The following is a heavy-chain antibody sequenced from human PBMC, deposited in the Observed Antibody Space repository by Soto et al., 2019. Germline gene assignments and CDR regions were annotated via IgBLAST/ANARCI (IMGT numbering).Heavy chain of an antibody. CDR1: GGSISSGGYY. J-gene: IGHJ4*02. CDR2: IYYSGST. D-gene: IGHD3-22*01. V-gene: IGHV4-31*03. CDR3: ARLGYDSSCSYPYFDY. Sequence: QVQLQESGPGLVKPSQTLSLTCTVSGGSISSGGYYWSWIRQHPGKGLKWIGYIYYSGSTYYNPSLKSRVTISVDTSKNQFSLKLSSVTAADTAVYYCARLGYDSSCSYPYFDYWGQGTLVTVSP.